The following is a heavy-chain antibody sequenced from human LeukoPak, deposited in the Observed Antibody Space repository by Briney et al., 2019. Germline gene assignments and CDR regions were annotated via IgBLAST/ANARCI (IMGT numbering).Heavy chain of an antibody. CDR1: GFIFSSYA. D-gene: IGHD6-19*01. Sequence: GGSLRLSCAASGFIFSSYAMNWVRQAPGKGLEWVSGISGSGGTTYYADSVKGRSTISRDNSKNTLYLQMNSLRAEDTAVYYCAKDRIAVAGTKDYWGQGTLVTVSS. CDR2: ISGSGGTT. J-gene: IGHJ4*02. V-gene: IGHV3-23*01. CDR3: AKDRIAVAGTKDY.